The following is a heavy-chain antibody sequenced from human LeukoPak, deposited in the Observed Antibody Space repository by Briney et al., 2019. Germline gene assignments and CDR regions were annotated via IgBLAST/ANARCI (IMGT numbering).Heavy chain of an antibody. Sequence: TSETLSLTCAVYGGSFSGYYWSWIRQPPGKGLEWIGEINHSGSTNYNPSLKSRVTISVDTSKNQFSLKLSSVTAADTAVYYCARAVLLWFGELPYFDYWGQGTLVTVSS. V-gene: IGHV4-34*01. CDR1: GGSFSGYY. CDR3: ARAVLLWFGELPYFDY. CDR2: INHSGST. D-gene: IGHD3-10*01. J-gene: IGHJ4*02.